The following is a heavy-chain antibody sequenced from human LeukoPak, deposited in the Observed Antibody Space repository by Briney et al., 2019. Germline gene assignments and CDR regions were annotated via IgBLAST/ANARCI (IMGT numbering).Heavy chain of an antibody. J-gene: IGHJ5*02. CDR2: VRYDGDLQ. V-gene: IGHV3-30*02. D-gene: IGHD1-1*01. CDR1: GFTFTHFG. Sequence: GSLRLSCAASGFTFTHFGMHWVRQAPGKGLDWVAFVRYDGDLQFYADSVQGRFTISRDNSKNTVDLQMNRLRIEDTAVYYCVKESLEGDTWGQGTLVTVPS. CDR3: VKESLEGDT.